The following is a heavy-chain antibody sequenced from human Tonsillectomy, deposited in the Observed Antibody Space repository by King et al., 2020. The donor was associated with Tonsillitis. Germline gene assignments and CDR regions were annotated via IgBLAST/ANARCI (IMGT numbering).Heavy chain of an antibody. D-gene: IGHD6-13*01. CDR3: ARDRVYSISGPFGF. Sequence: VQLVESGAEVKKPGASVKVSCTASGYTFTDYYIHWVRQAPGQGLEWMGWINPNSGGRNYAQNFQGRVTMTSDTSISTAYMVLSGLSSDDTAVYYCARDRVYSISGPFGFWGQGMLVTVSS. J-gene: IGHJ1*01. V-gene: IGHV1-2*02. CDR1: GYTFTDYY. CDR2: INPNSGGR.